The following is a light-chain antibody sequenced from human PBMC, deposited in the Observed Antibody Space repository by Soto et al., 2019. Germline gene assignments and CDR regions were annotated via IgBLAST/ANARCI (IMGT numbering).Light chain of an antibody. CDR1: QNIGIY. J-gene: IGKJ2*03. V-gene: IGKV1-39*01. Sequence: DVQMTQSPSSLSASVGDRVTITCRASQNIGIYLNWYQQNPGKAPKPLIYAASTLLSGVPSRFSGSGSGTDFTLTISSLQPEDFATYYCQQIFGTRYSCGQGTELEIK. CDR2: AAS. CDR3: QQIFGTRYS.